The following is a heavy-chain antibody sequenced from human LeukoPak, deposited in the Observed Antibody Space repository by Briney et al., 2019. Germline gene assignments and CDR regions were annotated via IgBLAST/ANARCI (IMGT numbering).Heavy chain of an antibody. V-gene: IGHV5-51*01. CDR1: GYSFTSYW. CDR2: IYPGDSVT. CDR3: ARVSYGSGSPFDP. J-gene: IGHJ5*02. Sequence: GESLKISCKGSGYSFTSYWIGWVRQMPGKGLEWMGIIYPGDSVTRYSPSFQGQVSISADKSISTAYLQWSSLKASDTAMYYCARVSYGSGSPFDPWGQGTLVTVSS. D-gene: IGHD3-10*01.